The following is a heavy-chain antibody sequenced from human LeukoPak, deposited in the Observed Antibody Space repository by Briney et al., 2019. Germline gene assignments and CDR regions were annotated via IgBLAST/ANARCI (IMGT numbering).Heavy chain of an antibody. CDR2: MNPNSGNT. CDR3: ARRAVGNSYYSYMDV. CDR1: GYTFTTYD. Sequence: GASVKVSCKASGYTFTTYDINWVRQVTGQGLEWMGWMNPNSGNTAYAQSFQGRVTITSNTSISTAYMDLTGLRSEDTAVYYCARRAVGNSYYSYMDVWGKGTTVTVSS. J-gene: IGHJ6*03. D-gene: IGHD6-19*01. V-gene: IGHV1-8*02.